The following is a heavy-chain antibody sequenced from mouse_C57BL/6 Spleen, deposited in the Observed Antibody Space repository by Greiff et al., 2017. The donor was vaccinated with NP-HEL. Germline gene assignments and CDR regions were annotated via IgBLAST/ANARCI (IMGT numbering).Heavy chain of an antibody. J-gene: IGHJ1*03. CDR3: ASNWDGYFDV. V-gene: IGHV5-17*01. Sequence: EVKLVESGGGLVKPGGSLKLSCAASGFTFSDYGMHWVRQAPEKGLEWVAYISSGSSTIYYADTVKGRFTISRDNAKNTLFLQMTSLRSEDTAMYYCASNWDGYFDVWGTRTTVTVAS. CDR2: ISSGSSTI. CDR1: GFTFSDYG. D-gene: IGHD4-1*02.